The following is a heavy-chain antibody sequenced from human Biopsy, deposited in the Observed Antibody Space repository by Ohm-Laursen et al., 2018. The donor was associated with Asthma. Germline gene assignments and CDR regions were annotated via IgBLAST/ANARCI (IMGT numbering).Heavy chain of an antibody. Sequence: TQTLTLTCSFSGFSLSSSGANVHWIRQPPGKALEWLARIYWEEDKFYSTSLRTRLTISKGSSEDQVVLTMTNMGPVDTATYYCTRHNDYWGPGILVTVSS. CDR3: TRHNDY. CDR1: GFSLSSSGAN. D-gene: IGHD1-14*01. CDR2: IYWEEDK. J-gene: IGHJ4*02. V-gene: IGHV2-70*04.